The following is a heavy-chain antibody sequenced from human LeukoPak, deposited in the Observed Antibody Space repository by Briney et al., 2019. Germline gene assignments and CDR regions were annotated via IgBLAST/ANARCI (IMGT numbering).Heavy chain of an antibody. CDR3: ATVGGYSSSWHDAFDI. V-gene: IGHV1-24*01. CDR1: GYTLTELS. D-gene: IGHD6-13*01. CDR2: FDPEDGET. Sequence: ASVKVSCKVSGYTLTELSMRWVRQAPGKGLEWMGGFDPEDGETIYAQKFQGRVTMTEDTSTDTAYMELSSLRSEDTAVYYCATVGGYSSSWHDAFDIWGQGTMVTVSS. J-gene: IGHJ3*02.